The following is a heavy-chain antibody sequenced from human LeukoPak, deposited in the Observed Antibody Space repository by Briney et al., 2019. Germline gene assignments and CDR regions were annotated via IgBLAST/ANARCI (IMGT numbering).Heavy chain of an antibody. D-gene: IGHD3-3*01. CDR3: AREGLGATIFGGSGVDV. CDR1: GYTFTSYD. J-gene: IGHJ6*02. CDR2: MNPNSGNT. Sequence: ASVKVSCKASGYTFTSYDINWVRQATGQGLEWMGWMNPNSGNTGYAQKFQGRVTMTRNTSISTAYMELSSLRSEDTAVYYCAREGLGATIFGGSGVDVWGQGTTVTVSS. V-gene: IGHV1-8*01.